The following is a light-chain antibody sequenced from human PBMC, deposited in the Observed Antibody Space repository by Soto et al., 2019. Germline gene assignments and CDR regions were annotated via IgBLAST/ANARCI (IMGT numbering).Light chain of an antibody. CDR2: GAS. V-gene: IGKV3-15*01. CDR1: QSVSSN. J-gene: IGKJ3*01. CDR3: QQYNNWPRT. Sequence: IVLTSSAAILSNSQGERDSLSCRASQSVSSNLAWYQQKPGQAPRLLIYGASTRATGIPARFSGSGSGTEFTLTISSLQSEDFAVYYCQQYNNWPRTFGPGTKVDIK.